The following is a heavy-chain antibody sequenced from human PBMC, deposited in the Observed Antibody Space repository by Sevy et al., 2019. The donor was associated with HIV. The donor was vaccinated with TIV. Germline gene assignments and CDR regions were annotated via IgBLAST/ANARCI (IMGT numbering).Heavy chain of an antibody. J-gene: IGHJ3*02. V-gene: IGHV4-59*08. CDR1: GGSINSDH. CDR2: VYYTGGT. Sequence: SETLSLTCTVSGGSINSDHWNWIRQPPGKGLEWIGYVYYTGGTNYNPSLKNRVTISVDRNKNQVSLKLTSVTAADTAVYYCARRNDFDIWGQGTMVTVSS. CDR3: ARRNDFDI.